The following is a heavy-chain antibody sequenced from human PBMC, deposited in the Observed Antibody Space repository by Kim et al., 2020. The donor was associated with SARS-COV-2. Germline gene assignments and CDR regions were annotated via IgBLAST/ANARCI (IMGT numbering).Heavy chain of an antibody. Sequence: DYAVSVKSRITINPDTSKNQFSLQLNSVTPEDTAVYYCARQPWVYRRFDYWGQGTLVTVSS. J-gene: IGHJ4*02. D-gene: IGHD6-13*01. CDR3: ARQPWVYRRFDY. V-gene: IGHV6-1*01.